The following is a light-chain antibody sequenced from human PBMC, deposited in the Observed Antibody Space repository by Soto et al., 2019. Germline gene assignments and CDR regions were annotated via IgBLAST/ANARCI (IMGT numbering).Light chain of an antibody. J-gene: IGKJ5*01. V-gene: IGKV2-30*01. Sequence: DVVLTQSPLSLPVTLGQPASISCRSTQSLVSSDGNIYLNWFQQRPGQSPRRLIYKVSNRDSGVPDRCSGSGSGTDFTLKISRVEAEDVGVYYCMQGTHWPPITFGQGTRLEIK. CDR2: KVS. CDR3: MQGTHWPPIT. CDR1: QSLVSSDGNIY.